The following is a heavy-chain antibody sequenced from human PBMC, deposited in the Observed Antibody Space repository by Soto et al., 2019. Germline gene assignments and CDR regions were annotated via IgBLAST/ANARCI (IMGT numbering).Heavy chain of an antibody. CDR1: GGTFSSYA. CDR2: IIPIFGTA. Sequence: QVQLVQSGAEVKKPGSSVKVSCKASGGTFSSYAISWVRQAPGQGLEWMGGIIPIFGTANYAQKFQGRVTITADKSTSTAYMALSSLRSEDTAVYYCARARHGGFGLRSTNWFDPWGQGTLVTVSS. D-gene: IGHD3-10*01. CDR3: ARARHGGFGLRSTNWFDP. V-gene: IGHV1-69*06. J-gene: IGHJ5*02.